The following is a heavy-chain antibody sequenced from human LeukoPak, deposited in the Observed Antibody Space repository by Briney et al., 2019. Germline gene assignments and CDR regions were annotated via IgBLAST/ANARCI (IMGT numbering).Heavy chain of an antibody. CDR3: VRVNPNIDWYFDL. Sequence: GGSLRLSCAASGSTFRSYWMHWVRQVPGKGLVWVSRIDADGSKTNYADSVKGRFTISRDNAKNTLFLQMNGLRAEDTAVYYCVRVNPNIDWYFDLWGRGTLVTVSS. CDR1: GSTFRSYW. CDR2: IDADGSKT. J-gene: IGHJ2*01. V-gene: IGHV3-74*01. D-gene: IGHD5-12*01.